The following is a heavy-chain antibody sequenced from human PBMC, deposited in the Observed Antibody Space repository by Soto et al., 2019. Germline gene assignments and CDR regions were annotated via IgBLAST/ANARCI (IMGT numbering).Heavy chain of an antibody. CDR2: IHYSGSI. D-gene: IGHD2-21*02. CDR3: AREDAGGDRDYYGLDV. Sequence: QVQLQQSGPGLVKPSQTLSLTCTVSGGSISYEYYHWTWIRQSPGQGLDVIGYIHYSGSIIYNPSFKSRVTISVDTSKNQCSLQLSAVTAADTAVYFCAREDAGGDRDYYGLDVWGQGTTVTVSS. J-gene: IGHJ6*02. CDR1: GGSISYEYYH. V-gene: IGHV4-30-4*08.